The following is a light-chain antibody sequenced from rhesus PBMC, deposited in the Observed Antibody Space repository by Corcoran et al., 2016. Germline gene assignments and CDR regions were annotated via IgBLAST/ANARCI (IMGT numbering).Light chain of an antibody. CDR3: QQYKSYPPT. J-gene: IGKJ4*01. CDR1: QGICSY. CDR2: AAT. V-gene: IGKV1-28*02. Sequence: DIQMTQSPSSLSTSVGDTVTITCRESQGICSYLSWFQQKPGKAPKFLLYAATTLQSGVPSRFSCRGTGSDFTLTISSLQPEDFATYYCQQYKSYPPTFGGGTKVEIK.